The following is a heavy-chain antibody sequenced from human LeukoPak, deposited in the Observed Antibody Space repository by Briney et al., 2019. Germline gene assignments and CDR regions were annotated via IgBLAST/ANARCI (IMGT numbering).Heavy chain of an antibody. J-gene: IGHJ4*02. Sequence: KSSETLSLTCTVSGGSISSNSYYWGWIRQPPGKGLKWIGSIYYSGSTNYNPSLKSRVTISVDTSKNQFSLKLSSVTAADTAVYYCAIYSKTTPFDYWGQGTLVTVSS. D-gene: IGHD4-17*01. CDR2: IYYSGST. CDR3: AIYSKTTPFDY. CDR1: GGSISSNSYY. V-gene: IGHV4-39*07.